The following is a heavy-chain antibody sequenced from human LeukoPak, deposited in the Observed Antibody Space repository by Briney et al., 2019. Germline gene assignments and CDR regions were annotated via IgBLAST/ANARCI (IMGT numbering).Heavy chain of an antibody. CDR2: IWYDGSNK. D-gene: IGHD3-3*01. V-gene: IGHV3-33*06. J-gene: IGHJ3*02. Sequence: GGSLRLSCAASGFTFSSYGMHWVRQAPGKGLEWVAVIWYDGSNKYYADSVKGRFTIPRDNSKNTLYLQMNSLRAEDTAVYYCAKGDDFWSGYSPDAFDIWGQGTMVTASS. CDR1: GFTFSSYG. CDR3: AKGDDFWSGYSPDAFDI.